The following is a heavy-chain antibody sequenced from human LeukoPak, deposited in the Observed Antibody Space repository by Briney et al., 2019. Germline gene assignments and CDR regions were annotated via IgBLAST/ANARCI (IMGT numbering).Heavy chain of an antibody. Sequence: PSQTLSLTCTVSGGSISSGSYYWSWIRQPAGKGLEWIGRIYTSGSTNYNLSLKSRVTISVDTSKNQFSLKLSSVTAADTAVYYCARDSRRRLIAAAGVYYYYYMDVWGKGTTVTVSS. V-gene: IGHV4-61*02. CDR3: ARDSRRRLIAAAGVYYYYYMDV. D-gene: IGHD6-13*01. J-gene: IGHJ6*03. CDR1: GGSISSGSYY. CDR2: IYTSGST.